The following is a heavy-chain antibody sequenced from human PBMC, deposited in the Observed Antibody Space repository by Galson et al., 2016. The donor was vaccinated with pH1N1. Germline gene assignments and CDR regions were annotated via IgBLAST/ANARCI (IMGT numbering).Heavy chain of an antibody. Sequence: SVKVSCKASGGTFSSSGINWVRQAPGQGLEWMGGIIPIFGTSKYAQKFQGRVTITAGESTTTAYMELSRLISEDTAVYYCAREDYYDTDLSDWYFDLWGRGTLVTVSS. J-gene: IGHJ2*01. D-gene: IGHD3-22*01. V-gene: IGHV1-69*13. CDR1: GGTFSSSG. CDR2: IIPIFGTS. CDR3: AREDYYDTDLSDWYFDL.